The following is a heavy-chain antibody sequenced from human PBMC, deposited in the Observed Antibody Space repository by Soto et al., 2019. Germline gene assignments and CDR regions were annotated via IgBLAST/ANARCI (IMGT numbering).Heavy chain of an antibody. J-gene: IGHJ5*02. V-gene: IGHV3-11*06. Sequence: GGSLRLSCATSGFTFNDYYMSWIRQAPGKGLEWVSYISGTTTYTDYADSVKGRFTISRDNAKNSLYLQMNSLRAEDTAVYYCAKMDKIIVPEKYFDPWGQGTMVTVSS. D-gene: IGHD2-2*01. CDR1: GFTFNDYY. CDR3: AKMDKIIVPEKYFDP. CDR2: ISGTTTYT.